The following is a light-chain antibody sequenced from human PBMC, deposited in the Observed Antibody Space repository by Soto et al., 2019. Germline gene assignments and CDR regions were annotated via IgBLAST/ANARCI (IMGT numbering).Light chain of an antibody. Sequence: EIVMTQSPATLSVSPGERATLSCRASQRISSNLAWYQQKPGQAPRLLIYGASTRATGIPARFSGSGSGTEFTLTISSLQSEDFAVYYCQQYNYWPAFGGGTKVEIK. CDR2: GAS. V-gene: IGKV3-15*01. CDR3: QQYNYWPA. J-gene: IGKJ4*01. CDR1: QRISSN.